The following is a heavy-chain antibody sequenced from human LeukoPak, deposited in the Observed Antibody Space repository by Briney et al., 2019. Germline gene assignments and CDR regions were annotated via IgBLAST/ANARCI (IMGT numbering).Heavy chain of an antibody. Sequence: PSGGSLRLSCAASGFTFSSYEMNWVRQAPGKGLEWVSYISSSGSTIYYADSVKGRFTISRDNAKNSLYLQMNSLRAEDTAVYYCARGAVRGYSGGSLVDYWGQGTLVTVSS. D-gene: IGHD5-12*01. J-gene: IGHJ4*02. V-gene: IGHV3-48*03. CDR1: GFTFSSYE. CDR3: ARGAVRGYSGGSLVDY. CDR2: ISSSGSTI.